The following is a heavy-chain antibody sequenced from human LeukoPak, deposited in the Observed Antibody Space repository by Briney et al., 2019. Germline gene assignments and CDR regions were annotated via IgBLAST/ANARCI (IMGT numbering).Heavy chain of an antibody. Sequence: SVKVSCKASGGTFSSYAISWVRQAPGQGLEWMGRIIPILGIANYAQKFQGRVTITADKSTSTAYMELSSLRSEGTAVYYCARTTTYYYDSSGYYAAFDIWGQGTMVTVSS. V-gene: IGHV1-69*04. J-gene: IGHJ3*02. CDR1: GGTFSSYA. CDR2: IIPILGIA. CDR3: ARTTTYYYDSSGYYAAFDI. D-gene: IGHD3-22*01.